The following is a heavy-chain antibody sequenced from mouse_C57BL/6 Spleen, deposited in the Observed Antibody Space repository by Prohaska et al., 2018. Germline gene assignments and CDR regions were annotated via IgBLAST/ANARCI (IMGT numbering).Heavy chain of an antibody. D-gene: IGHD1-1*01. CDR2: IDPSDSET. CDR3: ARYGSSQLGGYFDY. Sequence: GKQRPIQGLEWIGNIDPSDSETHYNQKFKDKATLTVDKSSSTAYMQLSSLTSEDSAVYYCARYGSSQLGGYFDYWGQGTTLTVSS. J-gene: IGHJ2*01. V-gene: IGHV1-52*01.